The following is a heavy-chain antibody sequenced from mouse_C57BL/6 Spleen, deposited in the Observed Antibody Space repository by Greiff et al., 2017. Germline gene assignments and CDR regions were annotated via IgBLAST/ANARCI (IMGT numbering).Heavy chain of an antibody. J-gene: IGHJ4*01. CDR1: GYSITSGYY. CDR2: ISYDGSN. Sequence: EVKLQESGPGLVKPSQSLSLTCSVTGYSITSGYYWNWIRQFPGNKLEWMGYISYDGSNNYNPSLKNRISITRDTSKNQFFLKLNSVTTEDTATYYCARYSNYVDYAMDYWGQGTSVTVSS. V-gene: IGHV3-6*01. D-gene: IGHD2-5*01. CDR3: ARYSNYVDYAMDY.